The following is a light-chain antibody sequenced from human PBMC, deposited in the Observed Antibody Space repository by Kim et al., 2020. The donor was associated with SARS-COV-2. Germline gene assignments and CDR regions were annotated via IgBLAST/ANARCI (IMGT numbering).Light chain of an antibody. CDR2: TAS. Sequence: EIVMTQSPATLSVSPGEGVTLSCRASQSISTNLGWYQQKPGQAPRLLIYTASTRATGIPARFSGSGSGTEFTLTISSLQSEDFAVYCCQQYYDWPWTFGQGTKVE. V-gene: IGKV3-15*01. CDR3: QQYYDWPWT. CDR1: QSISTN. J-gene: IGKJ1*01.